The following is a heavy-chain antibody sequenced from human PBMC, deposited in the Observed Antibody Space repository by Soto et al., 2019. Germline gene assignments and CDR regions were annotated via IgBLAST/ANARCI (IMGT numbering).Heavy chain of an antibody. CDR2: INIEGTSA. CDR1: GFTFSRYW. CDR3: AAGLLPRISGTTLNP. D-gene: IGHD1-7*01. J-gene: IGHJ5*02. Sequence: EVQVMESGGGLVQPGGSLRLSCAASGFTFSRYWMHWVRQVPGKGLVWVSRINIEGTSATYADSVKGRFTISRDNARNTLFLQMNSLRAEDSAVYYCAAGLLPRISGTTLNPWGQGTLVIVSS. V-gene: IGHV3-74*01.